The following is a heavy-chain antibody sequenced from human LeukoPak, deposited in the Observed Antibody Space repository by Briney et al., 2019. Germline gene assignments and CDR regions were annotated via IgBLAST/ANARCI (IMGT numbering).Heavy chain of an antibody. CDR2: ISSSSYI. J-gene: IGHJ4*02. V-gene: IGHV3-21*01. CDR1: GFTFSSYS. D-gene: IGHD6-19*01. Sequence: GGSLRLSCAASGFTFSSYSMNWVRQAPGKGLEWVSSISSSSYIYYADSVKGRFTISRDSAKNSLYLQMNSLRAEDTAVYYCARDHIAVAGPFDYWGQGTLVTVSS. CDR3: ARDHIAVAGPFDY.